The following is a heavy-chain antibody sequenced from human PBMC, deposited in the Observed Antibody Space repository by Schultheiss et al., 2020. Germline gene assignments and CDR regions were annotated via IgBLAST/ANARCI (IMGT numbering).Heavy chain of an antibody. J-gene: IGHJ6*02. CDR3: ARDRVSSCSGGSCYSRGPAYYGMDV. CDR2: INPNSGGT. D-gene: IGHD2-15*01. V-gene: IGHV1-2*04. CDR1: GYTFTGYY. Sequence: ASVKVSCKASGYTFTGYYMHWVRQAPGQGLEWMGWINPNSGGTNYAQKFQGWVTMTRDTSISTAYMELSRLRSDDTAVYYCARDRVSSCSGGSCYSRGPAYYGMDVWGQGTTVTVSS.